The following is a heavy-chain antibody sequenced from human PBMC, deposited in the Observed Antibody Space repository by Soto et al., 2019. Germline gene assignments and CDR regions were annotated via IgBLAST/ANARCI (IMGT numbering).Heavy chain of an antibody. D-gene: IGHD6-19*01. Sequence: GGSLRLSCAASGFTFSSYAMSWVRQAPGKGLEWVSAISGSGGSTYYADSVKGRFTISRDNSKNTLYLQMNSLRAEDTAVYYCATHYSSGEYYFDYWGQGTLVTVSS. CDR3: ATHYSSGEYYFDY. J-gene: IGHJ4*02. CDR1: GFTFSSYA. CDR2: ISGSGGST. V-gene: IGHV3-23*01.